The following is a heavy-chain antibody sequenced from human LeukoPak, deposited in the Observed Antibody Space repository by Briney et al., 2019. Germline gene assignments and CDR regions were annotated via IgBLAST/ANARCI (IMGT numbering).Heavy chain of an antibody. V-gene: IGHV3-30*18. D-gene: IGHD3-16*02. CDR2: ISYDGSNK. CDR3: AKETYVWGSYRPLEA. J-gene: IGHJ5*02. CDR1: GFTFSSYG. Sequence: PGGSLRLSCAASGFTFSSYGMHWVRQAPGKGLEWAAVISYDGSNKYYADSVKGRFTISRDNSKNTLYLQMNSLRAEDTAVYYCAKETYVWGSYRPLEAWGQGTLVTVSS.